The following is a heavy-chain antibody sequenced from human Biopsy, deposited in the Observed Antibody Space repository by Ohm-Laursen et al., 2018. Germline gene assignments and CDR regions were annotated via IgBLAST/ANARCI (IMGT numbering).Heavy chain of an antibody. D-gene: IGHD3/OR15-3a*01. Sequence: TLSLTCSVSGVYISDYYWSWIRQPPGRGLEWVGSIYYSGSTNYNPSLKSRVTISADTSKGQLSLHLTSVTAADTAVYYCASRGLVMASDYYFDDWGQGTLVTVSS. CDR3: ASRGLVMASDYYFDD. J-gene: IGHJ4*02. V-gene: IGHV4-59*08. CDR2: IYYSGST. CDR1: GVYISDYY.